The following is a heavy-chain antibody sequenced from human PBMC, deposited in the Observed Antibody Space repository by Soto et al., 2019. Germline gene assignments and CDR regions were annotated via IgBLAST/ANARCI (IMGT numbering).Heavy chain of an antibody. CDR3: TNRVSGFEI. V-gene: IGHV3-9*01. J-gene: IGHJ3*02. Sequence: EVQLVESGGGLVQPGRSLRLSCEASGFSFDKSGMHWVREIPGKGLGWVSGISYNSVVINYVDSVKGRFTIFRDNAKKSLYLQMNSLRPEDTALYYCTNRVSGFEIWGQGPMVTVSS. CDR2: ISYNSVVI. CDR1: GFSFDKSG. D-gene: IGHD6-19*01.